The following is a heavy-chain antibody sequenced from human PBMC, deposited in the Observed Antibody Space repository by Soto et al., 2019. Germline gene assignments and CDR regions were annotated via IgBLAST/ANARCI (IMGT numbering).Heavy chain of an antibody. Sequence: EVQLVESGGGLVQPGGFLRLSCAASGFTFSSYWMSWVRQAPGKGLEWVANIKQDGSEKYYVDSVKGRFTISRDNAKNSLYLQMNRLRAGDTAVYYCARRYYFYGMDVWGQGTTVTVSS. CDR3: ARRYYFYGMDV. V-gene: IGHV3-7*01. CDR1: GFTFSSYW. J-gene: IGHJ6*02. CDR2: IKQDGSEK.